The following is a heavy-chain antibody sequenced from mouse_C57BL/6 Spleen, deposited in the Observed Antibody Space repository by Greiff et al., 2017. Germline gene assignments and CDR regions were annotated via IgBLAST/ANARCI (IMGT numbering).Heavy chain of an antibody. CDR1: GFTFSDYY. V-gene: IGHV5-16*01. D-gene: IGHD2-3*01. J-gene: IGHJ3*01. CDR3: ARDDGYYEGWFAY. CDR2: INYDGIST. Sequence: VQLKASEGGLVQPGSSMKLSCTASGFTFSDYYMAWVRHVPEKGLEWVANINYDGISTYYLDSLKSRFIISRDNAKNILYLQMSSLKSEDTDTDYCARDDGYYEGWFAYWGQGTLVTVSA.